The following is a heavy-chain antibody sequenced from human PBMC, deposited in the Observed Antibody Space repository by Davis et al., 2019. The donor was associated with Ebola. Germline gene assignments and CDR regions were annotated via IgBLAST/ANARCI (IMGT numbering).Heavy chain of an antibody. Sequence: PSETLSLTCAVYGGSFSGYYWSWIRQPPGKGLEWIGEINHSGSTNYNPSLKSRVTISVDTSKNQFSLKLSSVTAADTAVYYCARVGWIQLLDYWGQGMLVTVSS. D-gene: IGHD5-18*01. CDR2: INHSGST. CDR3: ARVGWIQLLDY. CDR1: GGSFSGYY. V-gene: IGHV4-34*01. J-gene: IGHJ4*02.